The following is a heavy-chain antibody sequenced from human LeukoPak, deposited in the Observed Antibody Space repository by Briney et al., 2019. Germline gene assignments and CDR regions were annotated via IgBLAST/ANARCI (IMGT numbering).Heavy chain of an antibody. V-gene: IGHV4-39*01. CDR3: ARWGPSAFDM. CDR1: GGSISSGSYY. Sequence: SETLSLTCTVSGGSISSGSYYWGWIRQPPGKGLEWIGRIYYSGSTYYNPSLQSRVTISIDTSKNQFSLKLSSVTAADTAVYYCARWGPSAFDMWGQGTKVTVSS. D-gene: IGHD3-16*01. CDR2: IYYSGST. J-gene: IGHJ3*02.